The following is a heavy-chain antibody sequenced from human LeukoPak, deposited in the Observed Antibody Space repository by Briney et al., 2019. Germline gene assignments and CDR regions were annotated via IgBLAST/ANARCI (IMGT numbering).Heavy chain of an antibody. D-gene: IGHD3-3*01. CDR3: AKDAPFWSGIEGWFDP. V-gene: IGHV3-23*01. J-gene: IGHJ5*02. CDR1: GFTFSSYA. CDR2: ISGSGGST. Sequence: GGSLRLSCAASGFTFSSYAMSWVRQAPGKGLEWVSAISGSGGSTYYADSVKGRFTISRDNSKNTLYLQMNSLRAEDTAVYYCAKDAPFWSGIEGWFDPWGQGTLVTVSS.